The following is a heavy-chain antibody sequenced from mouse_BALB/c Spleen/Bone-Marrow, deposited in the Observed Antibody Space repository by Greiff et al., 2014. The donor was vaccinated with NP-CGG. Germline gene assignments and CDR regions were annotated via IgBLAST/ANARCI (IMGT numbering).Heavy chain of an antibody. V-gene: IGHV1-20*02. Sequence: VQLQQSGPELVKPGASVKISCKASGYSFTGYFMNWVMQSHGKSLEWIGRINPYNGDTFYNQKFKGKATLTVDKSSSTAHMELRSLESEGSAVYYCARSGDYDGFVYWGQGTLVTVSA. CDR3: ARSGDYDGFVY. CDR2: INPYNGDT. CDR1: GYSFTGYF. J-gene: IGHJ3*01. D-gene: IGHD2-4*01.